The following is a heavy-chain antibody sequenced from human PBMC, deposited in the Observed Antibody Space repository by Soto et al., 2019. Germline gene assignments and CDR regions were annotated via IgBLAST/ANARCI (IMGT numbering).Heavy chain of an antibody. Sequence: GGSLRLSCVASGFTFSSYSIVWVRQAPGKGLEWVSYIFTTGTTMYYADSVKGRFTVSRDNAKNSVLLLLNSLRAEDTAVYYCARDKDWAFDYWGQGTLVTVSS. J-gene: IGHJ4*02. CDR1: GFTFSSYS. D-gene: IGHD3-9*01. V-gene: IGHV3-48*03. CDR2: IFTTGTTM. CDR3: ARDKDWAFDY.